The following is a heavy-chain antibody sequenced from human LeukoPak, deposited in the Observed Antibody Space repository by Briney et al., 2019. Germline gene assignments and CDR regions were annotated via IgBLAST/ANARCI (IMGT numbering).Heavy chain of an antibody. CDR2: IYYSGST. V-gene: IGHV4-59*01. J-gene: IGHJ4*02. D-gene: IGHD4-17*01. CDR3: ARADPGDYGFGFDY. CDR1: GGSITSYY. Sequence: PSETLSLTCTVSGGSITSYYWSWIRQPPGKGLEWIGYIYYSGSTNYNPSLKSRVTISVDTSKNQFSLKLSSVTAADTAVYYCARADPGDYGFGFDYWGQGTLVTVSS.